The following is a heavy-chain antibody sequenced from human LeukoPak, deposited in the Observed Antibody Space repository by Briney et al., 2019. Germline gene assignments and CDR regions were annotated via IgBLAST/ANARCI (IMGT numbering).Heavy chain of an antibody. Sequence: PGGSLRLSCAASGFTVSSNYMNWVRQAAGKGLAWVSVIYSGGSTYYADSVKGRFTIYRDNSKNTLYLQMNSLRAEDTAVYYCAREAVTRNYFDYWGQGTLVTVSS. J-gene: IGHJ4*02. CDR2: IYSGGST. V-gene: IGHV3-53*01. D-gene: IGHD4-17*01. CDR1: GFTVSSNY. CDR3: AREAVTRNYFDY.